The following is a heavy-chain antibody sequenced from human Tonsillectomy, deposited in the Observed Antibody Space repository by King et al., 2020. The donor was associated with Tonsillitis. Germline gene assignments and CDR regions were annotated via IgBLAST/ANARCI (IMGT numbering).Heavy chain of an antibody. CDR3: SRGGGGLLPTDY. Sequence: VQLVESGGGLIQPGGSLRLSCAASGFTVSSNYMSWVRQAPGRGLEWVSVVYSGGNTYYADSVKGRCTISRDNSKNTLYLQMNSLRAEDTAVYYCSRGGGGLLPTDYWGQGTLVTVSS. CDR2: VYSGGNT. J-gene: IGHJ4*02. V-gene: IGHV3-53*01. D-gene: IGHD2-15*01. CDR1: GFTVSSNY.